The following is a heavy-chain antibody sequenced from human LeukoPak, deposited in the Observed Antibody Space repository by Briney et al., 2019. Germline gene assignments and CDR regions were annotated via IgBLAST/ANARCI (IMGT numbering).Heavy chain of an antibody. Sequence: PGGSLRLSCAASGFTFSSYAMSWVRQAPGKGLEWVAVISYDGSNKYYADSVKGRFTISRDNSKNTLYLQMNSLRAEDTAVYYCARDSRYYYDSSGGMDVWGQGTTVTVSS. CDR1: GFTFSSYA. D-gene: IGHD3-22*01. J-gene: IGHJ6*02. V-gene: IGHV3-30-3*01. CDR2: ISYDGSNK. CDR3: ARDSRYYYDSSGGMDV.